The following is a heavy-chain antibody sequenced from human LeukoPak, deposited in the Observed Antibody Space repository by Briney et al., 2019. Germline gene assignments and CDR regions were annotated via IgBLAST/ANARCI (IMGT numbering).Heavy chain of an antibody. D-gene: IGHD4-17*01. CDR1: GFTFNSYA. J-gene: IGHJ4*02. CDR2: ISSGGSSA. CDR3: AKALRTAYAFDY. Sequence: GGSLRLSCVASGFTFNSYAMSWVLQAPGNGLEWVSGISSGGSSAYYADSVKGRFTISRDNSKNTLYLQMNSLRAEDTALYYCAKALRTAYAFDYWGQGILVTVSS. V-gene: IGHV3-23*01.